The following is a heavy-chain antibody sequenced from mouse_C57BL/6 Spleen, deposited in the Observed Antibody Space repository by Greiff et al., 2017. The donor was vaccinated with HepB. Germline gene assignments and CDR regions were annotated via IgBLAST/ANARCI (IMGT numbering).Heavy chain of an antibody. CDR1: GYSFTSYY. J-gene: IGHJ2*01. D-gene: IGHD1-1*01. Sequence: VKLMESGPELVKPGASVKISCKASGYSFTSYYIHWVKQRPGQGLEWIGWIYPGSGNTKYNEKFKGKATLTADTSSSTAYMQLSSLTSEDSAVYYCARSTVVAEKDYWGQGTTLTVSS. CDR3: ARSTVVAEKDY. CDR2: IYPGSGNT. V-gene: IGHV1-66*01.